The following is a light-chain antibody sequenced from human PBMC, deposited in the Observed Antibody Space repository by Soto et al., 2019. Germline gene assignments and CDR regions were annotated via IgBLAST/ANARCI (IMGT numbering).Light chain of an antibody. CDR1: QSVSSN. J-gene: IGKJ2*01. CDR3: QHYNPWPG. V-gene: IGKV3-15*01. Sequence: EIVMTQFPATLSVSPGERATLSCRASQSVSSNLAWYQQKPGQAPRLLIYGASTRATGIPVRFSGSGSGTEFTLTINGLQSEDFVVYYCQHYNPWPGFGQGTKLEIK. CDR2: GAS.